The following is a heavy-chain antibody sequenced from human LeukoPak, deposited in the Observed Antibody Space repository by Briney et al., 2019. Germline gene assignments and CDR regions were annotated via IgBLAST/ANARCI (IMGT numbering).Heavy chain of an antibody. CDR3: ARGEGSGWFNYYYYMNV. V-gene: IGHV3-74*01. J-gene: IGHJ6*03. D-gene: IGHD6-19*01. CDR1: GFTVSSSY. CDR2: INSDGSST. Sequence: GGSLRLSCAASGFTVSSSYMSWVRQAPGKGLVWVSRINSDGSSTSYADSVKGRFTISRDNAKNTLYLQMNSLRAEDTAVYYCARGEGSGWFNYYYYMNVWGKGTTVTISS.